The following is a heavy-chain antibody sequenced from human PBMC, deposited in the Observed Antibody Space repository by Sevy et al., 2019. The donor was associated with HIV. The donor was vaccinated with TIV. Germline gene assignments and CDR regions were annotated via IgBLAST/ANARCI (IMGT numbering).Heavy chain of an antibody. J-gene: IGHJ5*02. CDR3: ARDGDSSALGWFDP. CDR1: GYTFTGYY. CDR2: INPNSGGT. D-gene: IGHD3-22*01. Sequence: ASVKVSCKASGYTFTGYYMHWVRQAPGQGLEWMGRINPNSGGTNYAQKFQGRVTMTRDTSISTAYMEMSRLRSDDTAVYYCARDGDSSALGWFDPWGQGTLVTVSS. V-gene: IGHV1-2*06.